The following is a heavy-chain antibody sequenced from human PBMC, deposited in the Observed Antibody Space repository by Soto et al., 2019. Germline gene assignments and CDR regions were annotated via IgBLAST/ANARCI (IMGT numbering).Heavy chain of an antibody. CDR1: GFSFRSYA. Sequence: QVQLVESGGGVVQPGRSLRLSCAASGFSFRSYALHWVRQAPGKGLEWVAGISSDGQNKFYADSVKGRFTISRDNSKKTRYLQMNSLRVEYSAVYYCGKASSPYGSGSYCTNDYWGQGTLVTVSS. J-gene: IGHJ4*02. CDR3: GKASSPYGSGSYCTNDY. CDR2: ISSDGQNK. D-gene: IGHD3-10*01. V-gene: IGHV3-30*18.